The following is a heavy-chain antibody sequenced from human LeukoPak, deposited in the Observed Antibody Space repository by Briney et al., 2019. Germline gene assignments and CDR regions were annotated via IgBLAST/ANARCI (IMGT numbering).Heavy chain of an antibody. CDR2: INPSGGST. J-gene: IGHJ4*02. Sequence: ASVTVSCKASGYTFTSYYMHWVRQAPAQGLEWMGIINPSGGSTSYAQKFQGRVTMTRDTSTSTVYMELSSLRSEDTAVYYYARDFDGSGWYGGYSDWGQGTLVTVSS. CDR3: ARDFDGSGWYGGYSD. CDR1: GYTFTSYY. D-gene: IGHD6-19*01. V-gene: IGHV1-46*01.